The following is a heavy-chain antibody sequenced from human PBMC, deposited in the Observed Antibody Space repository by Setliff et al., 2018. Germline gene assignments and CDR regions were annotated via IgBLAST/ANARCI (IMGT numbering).Heavy chain of an antibody. CDR1: GFTFSDYW. D-gene: IGHD6-13*01. CDR2: IKQDGSEK. CDR3: AKRRSSSWFGGMDY. V-gene: IGHV3-7*01. Sequence: GESLKISCAASGFTFSDYWMSWVRQAPGKGLEWVANIKQDGSEKYYVDSVKGQFTISRDNAKNSLYLQMNSLRAEDTAIYYCAKRRSSSWFGGMDYWGQGTLVTVSS. J-gene: IGHJ4*02.